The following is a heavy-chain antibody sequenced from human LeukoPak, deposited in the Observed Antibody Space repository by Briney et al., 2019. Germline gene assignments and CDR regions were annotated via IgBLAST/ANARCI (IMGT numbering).Heavy chain of an antibody. V-gene: IGHV4-4*07. CDR3: ARYHGKFLTMIVRNWFDP. CDR2: IYTSGST. D-gene: IGHD3-22*01. Sequence: PSETLSLTCTVSGGSISSYYWSWIRQPAGKGLEWIGRIYTSGSTNYNPSLKSRVTMSVDTSKNQFSLKLSSVTAADTAVYYCARYHGKFLTMIVRNWFDPWGQGTLVTVSS. J-gene: IGHJ5*02. CDR1: GGSISSYY.